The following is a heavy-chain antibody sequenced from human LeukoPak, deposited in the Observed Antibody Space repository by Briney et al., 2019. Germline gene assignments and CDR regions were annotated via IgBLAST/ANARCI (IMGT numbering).Heavy chain of an antibody. V-gene: IGHV3-7*01. J-gene: IGHJ6*03. D-gene: IGHD3-3*01. CDR3: AREMNYDFWSGYWNYYYYMDV. CDR1: GFTFSSYA. Sequence: GGSLRLSCAASGFTFSSYAMSWVRQAPGKGLEWVANIKQDGSEKYYVDSVKGRFTISRDNAKNSLYLQMNSLRAEDTAVYYCAREMNYDFWSGYWNYYYYMDVWGKGTTVTVSS. CDR2: IKQDGSEK.